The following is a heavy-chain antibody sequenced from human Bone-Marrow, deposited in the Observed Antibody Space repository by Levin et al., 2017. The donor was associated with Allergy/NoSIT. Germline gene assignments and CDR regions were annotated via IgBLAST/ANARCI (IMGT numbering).Heavy chain of an antibody. CDR1: GFNFNTYA. V-gene: IGHV3-30*04. J-gene: IGHJ4*02. Sequence: PGGSLRLSCEVSGFNFNTYAMHWVRQVPGTGLEWLAVISYDGTNEYYADTVKGRFSVSRDDSKNTLYLQMNILRPDDTGVYYCARDPDRYCRDYTCHGLWRYWGQGTLVTVSS. D-gene: IGHD2-15*01. CDR3: ARDPDRYCRDYTCHGLWRY. CDR2: ISYDGTNE.